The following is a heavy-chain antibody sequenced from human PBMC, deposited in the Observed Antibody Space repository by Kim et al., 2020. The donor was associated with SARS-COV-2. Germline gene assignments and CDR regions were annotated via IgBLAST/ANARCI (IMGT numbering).Heavy chain of an antibody. V-gene: IGHV1-18*01. CDR3: ARVPYGDYRGYFDY. Sequence: FPQNLQSRVTVTSDTSTTTAYMELRNLRSDDTAIYFCARVPYGDYRGYFDYWGQGTLVTVSS. J-gene: IGHJ4*02. D-gene: IGHD4-17*01.